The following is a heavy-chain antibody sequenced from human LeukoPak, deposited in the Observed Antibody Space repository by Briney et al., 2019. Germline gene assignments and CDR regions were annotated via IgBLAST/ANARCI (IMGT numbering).Heavy chain of an antibody. V-gene: IGHV3-23*01. D-gene: IGHD3-22*01. CDR1: GFIFSNYA. CDR2: ISGSGDST. CDR3: AKDRHYYYDSSGCLDY. Sequence: GRSLRLSCAASGFIFSNYAMSWVRQAPGKGLECVSVISGSGDSTYYADSVKGRFTISRDNSKNTLYLQMNSLRAEDTALYYCAKDRHYYYDSSGCLDYWGQGTLVTVSS. J-gene: IGHJ4*02.